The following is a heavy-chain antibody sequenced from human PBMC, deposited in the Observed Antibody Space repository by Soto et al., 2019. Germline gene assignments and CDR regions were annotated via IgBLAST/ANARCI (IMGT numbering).Heavy chain of an antibody. Sequence: ASVKVSCKVSGYTLSELSMHWVRHAPGKGLGWMGGFDPVDGATIYAQKFQGRVTMTEDTSTAPAYMELSSLRSEDTAVYYCATEVQLWVRSDPFDIWGQRTMVTVSS. V-gene: IGHV1-24*01. CDR2: FDPVDGAT. D-gene: IGHD5-18*01. CDR1: GYTLSELS. CDR3: ATEVQLWVRSDPFDI. J-gene: IGHJ3*02.